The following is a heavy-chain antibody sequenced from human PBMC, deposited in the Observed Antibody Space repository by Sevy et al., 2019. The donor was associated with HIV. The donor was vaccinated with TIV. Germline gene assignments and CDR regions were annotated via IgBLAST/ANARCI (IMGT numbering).Heavy chain of an antibody. CDR3: ARASSCGGDCYYLQY. Sequence: ASVKVSCKSSGDSFSGYTIIWVRQAPGQGLEWMGGIIPISGPAGPTNSAQNFQDRATITADISTHTAYMEPSSLRSEDTALNFCARASSCGGDCYYLQYWGQGTLVTVSS. D-gene: IGHD2-21*02. CDR1: GDSFSGYT. CDR2: IIPISGPAGPT. V-gene: IGHV1-69*06. J-gene: IGHJ1*01.